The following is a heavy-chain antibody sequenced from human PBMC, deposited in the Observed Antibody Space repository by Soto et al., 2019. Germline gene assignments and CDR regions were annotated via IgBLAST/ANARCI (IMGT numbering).Heavy chain of an antibody. CDR1: GFTFSPYW. D-gene: IGHD2-8*01. V-gene: IGHV3-7*03. J-gene: IGHJ4*02. CDR2: INNDGSEK. Sequence: EVQLVESGGDLVQPGGSLRLSCVASGFTFSPYWMSWVRQAPGRGLQWGATINNDGSEKYYADSVKGRFTISWDNARDSLYLQLTSLRAEDTAIYYFARGSNQDYWGQGTLVAGSS. CDR3: ARGSNQDY.